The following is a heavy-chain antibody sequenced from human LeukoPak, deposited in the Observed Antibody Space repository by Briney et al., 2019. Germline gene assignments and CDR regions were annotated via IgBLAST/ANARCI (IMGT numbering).Heavy chain of an antibody. CDR2: INSDGSST. J-gene: IGHJ4*02. CDR3: ARDREDIVVVVAATPLV. CDR1: GFTFSSYW. V-gene: IGHV3-74*01. D-gene: IGHD2-15*01. Sequence: GGSLRLSCAASGFTFSSYWMHWVRQAPGKGLVWVPRINSDGSSTSYADFVKGRFTISRDNAKNTPYLQMNSLRAEDTAVYYCARDREDIVVVVAATPLVWGQGTLVTVSS.